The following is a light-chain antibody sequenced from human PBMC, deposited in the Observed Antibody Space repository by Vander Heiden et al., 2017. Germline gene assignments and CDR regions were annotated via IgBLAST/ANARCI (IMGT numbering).Light chain of an antibody. CDR2: EVS. V-gene: IGLV2-14*01. Sequence: QSALTQPASVSGSPGQSFTISCTGTSSDVGGYNYVSWYQQHPGKAPKLMIYEVSNRPSGVSNRFSGSKSGNTASLTISGLQAEDEADYYCSSYTSSSTLNYVFGTGTKVTVL. J-gene: IGLJ1*01. CDR3: SSYTSSSTLNYV. CDR1: SSDVGGYNY.